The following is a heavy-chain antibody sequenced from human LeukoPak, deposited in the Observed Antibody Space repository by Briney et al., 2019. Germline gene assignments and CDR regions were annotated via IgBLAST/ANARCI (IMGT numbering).Heavy chain of an antibody. V-gene: IGHV1-69*05. Sequence: ASVKVSCKASGGTFSSYAISWVRQAPGQGLEWMGRIIPIFGAANYAQKFQGRVTITTDESTSTAYMELSSLRSEDTAVYYCARATSGYFDYWGQGTLVTVSS. J-gene: IGHJ4*02. CDR1: GGTFSSYA. CDR3: ARATSGYFDY. D-gene: IGHD1-26*01. CDR2: IIPIFGAA.